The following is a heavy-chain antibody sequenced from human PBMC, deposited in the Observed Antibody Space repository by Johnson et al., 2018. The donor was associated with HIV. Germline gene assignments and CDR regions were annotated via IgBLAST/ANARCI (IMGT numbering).Heavy chain of an antibody. D-gene: IGHD3-10*02. CDR2: IFSVGDV. V-gene: IGHV3-66*02. CDR1: GITVGTNY. Sequence: VQLVESGGGLVQPGGSLRLSCAASGITVGTNYMSWVRQAPGKGLEWVSVIFSVGDVYYADSVKGRFTISRDNSKNMVYLQLNSLRPEDTAVYYCARDGRDLGTRGSFDVWGQGTVVTVSS. J-gene: IGHJ3*01. CDR3: ARDGRDLGTRGSFDV.